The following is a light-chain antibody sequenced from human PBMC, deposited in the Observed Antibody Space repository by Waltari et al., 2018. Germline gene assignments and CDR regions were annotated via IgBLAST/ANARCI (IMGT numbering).Light chain of an antibody. J-gene: IGLJ3*02. V-gene: IGLV1-44*01. CDR1: GSTLDTHP. CDR2: YAN. CDR3: ASWDDSLSGYWV. Sequence: QSALTQPPSTSGTPGQTIPISSSRSGSTLDTHPVTWYPPLPGTAPKLPIYYANPRPAGVPDRFSGSRSGTSVSLAISGLQSEDEADYYCASWDDSLSGYWVFGGGTKVTVL.